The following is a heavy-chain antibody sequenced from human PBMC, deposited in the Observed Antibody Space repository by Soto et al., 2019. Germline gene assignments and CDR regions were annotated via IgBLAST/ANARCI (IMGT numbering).Heavy chain of an antibody. D-gene: IGHD2-21*01. CDR1: GFTFSNAW. J-gene: IGHJ4*02. CDR2: IKSKANGETI. Sequence: PGGSLRLSCTASGFTFSNAWXTWVRQAPGKGLEWVGRIKSKANGETIDYTAPVEGRFTISRDDSKNMAYLQMNSLKTEDTAVYYCTTGLFFDYWGQGILVTVSS. CDR3: TTGLFFDY. V-gene: IGHV3-15*01.